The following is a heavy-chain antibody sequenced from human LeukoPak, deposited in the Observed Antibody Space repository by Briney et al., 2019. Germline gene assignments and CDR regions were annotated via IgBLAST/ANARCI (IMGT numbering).Heavy chain of an antibody. J-gene: IGHJ4*02. CDR2: MNPNSGNT. Sequence: ASVKVSCKASGYTFTTYPINWVRQATGQGLEWMGWMNPNSGNTGYAQKFQGRVTMTRNTSISTAYMELSSLRSEDTAVYYCAKGERPNIGYCSGGSCYGSHFDYWGQGTLVTVSS. V-gene: IGHV1-8*02. CDR3: AKGERPNIGYCSGGSCYGSHFDY. CDR1: GYTFTTYP. D-gene: IGHD2-15*01.